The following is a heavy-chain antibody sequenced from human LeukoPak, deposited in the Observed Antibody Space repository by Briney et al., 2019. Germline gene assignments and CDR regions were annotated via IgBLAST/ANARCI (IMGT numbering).Heavy chain of an antibody. V-gene: IGHV3-53*01. CDR2: IYSGGST. D-gene: IGHD5-24*01. CDR3: AASGRDGYNLDY. CDR1: GFTASSNY. Sequence: PGGSPILFTAASGFTASSNYMSCVRQAPGEGLEWVSVIYSGGSTYYADSVKGRFTISRDNSKNTLYLQMNSLRAEDTAVYYCAASGRDGYNLDYWGQGTLVTVSS. J-gene: IGHJ4*02.